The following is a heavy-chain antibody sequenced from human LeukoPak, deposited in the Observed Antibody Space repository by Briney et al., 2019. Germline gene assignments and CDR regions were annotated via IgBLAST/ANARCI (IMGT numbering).Heavy chain of an antibody. D-gene: IGHD6-19*01. CDR1: GYTFTSYD. Sequence: ASVKVSCKASGYTFTSYDINWVRQATGQGLEWMGWMNPNSGNTGYAQKFQGRVTMTRNTSISTAYMELSSLRSEDTDVYYCARLSFTGIAVAIDYWGQGTLVTVSS. J-gene: IGHJ4*02. V-gene: IGHV1-8*01. CDR3: ARLSFTGIAVAIDY. CDR2: MNPNSGNT.